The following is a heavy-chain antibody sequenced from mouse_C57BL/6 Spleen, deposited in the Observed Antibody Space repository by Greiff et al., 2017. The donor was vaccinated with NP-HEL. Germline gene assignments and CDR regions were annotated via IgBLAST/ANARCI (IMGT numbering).Heavy chain of an antibody. V-gene: IGHV1-54*01. CDR1: GYAFTNYL. J-gene: IGHJ2*01. Sequence: QVQLQQSGAELVRPGTSVKVSCKASGYAFTNYLIEWVKQRPGQGLEWIGVINPGSGGTNYNEKFKGKATLTADKSSSTAYMQLSSLTSEDSAVYVCARYSNYEWGLDYWGQGTTLTVSS. CDR3: ARYSNYEWGLDY. D-gene: IGHD2-5*01. CDR2: INPGSGGT.